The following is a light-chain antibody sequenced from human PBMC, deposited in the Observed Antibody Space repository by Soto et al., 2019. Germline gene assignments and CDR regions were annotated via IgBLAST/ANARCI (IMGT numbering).Light chain of an antibody. CDR1: SSDAGSYKL. CDR3: CSYAGSGAAV. CDR2: EGN. V-gene: IGLV2-23*01. Sequence: QSVLTQPASVSGSPGQSITISCTGTSSDAGSYKLVSWYQQHPGKAPKFIIYEGNKRPSGVSNRFSGSESGDTASLTIPGLQAEDEADYYCCSYAGSGAAVFGIGTKVTVL. J-gene: IGLJ1*01.